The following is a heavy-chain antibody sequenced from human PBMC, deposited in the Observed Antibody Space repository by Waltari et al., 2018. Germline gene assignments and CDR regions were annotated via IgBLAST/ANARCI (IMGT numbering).Heavy chain of an antibody. CDR1: GFTINNYA. Sequence: EVQALESGGGLVQPGGSLRISCAASGFTINNYAMSWVHQAPGKGLEWVLGISGIGGSPYYAHIVKGRYTISRDNSQNTMYMQMNSLRAEDTAVYYCAKLVDYGVNSGIDSWSQGTLVTVSS. D-gene: IGHD4-17*01. V-gene: IGHV3-23*01. J-gene: IGHJ4*02. CDR3: AKLVDYGVNSGIDS. CDR2: ISGIGGSP.